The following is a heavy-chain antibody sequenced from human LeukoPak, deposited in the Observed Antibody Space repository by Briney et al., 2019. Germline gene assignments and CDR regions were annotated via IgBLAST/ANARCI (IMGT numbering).Heavy chain of an antibody. Sequence: GGSLRLSCAASGFTFSSYGMSWVRQAPGKGLEWVAFIRYDGSNKYYADSVKGRFTISRDNSKNTLYLQMKSLRAEDTAVYYCAKGGGYEAQYYYYYLDVWGKGTTVTISS. CDR1: GFTFSSYG. CDR2: IRYDGSNK. D-gene: IGHD5-12*01. CDR3: AKGGGYEAQYYYYYLDV. V-gene: IGHV3-30*02. J-gene: IGHJ6*03.